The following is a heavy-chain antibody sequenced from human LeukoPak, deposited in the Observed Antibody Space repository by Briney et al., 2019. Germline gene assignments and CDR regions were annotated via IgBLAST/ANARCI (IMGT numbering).Heavy chain of an antibody. J-gene: IGHJ4*02. V-gene: IGHV3-30*19. CDR2: ISYDGSNK. CDR1: GFTFSSYG. Sequence: GGSLRLSCAASGFTFSSYGMHWVRQAPGKGLEWVAVISYDGSNKYYADSVKGRFTISRDNSKNTLYLQMNSLRAEDTAVYYCARPYSSSWYIRPPDYWGQGTLVTVSS. D-gene: IGHD6-13*01. CDR3: ARPYSSSWYIRPPDY.